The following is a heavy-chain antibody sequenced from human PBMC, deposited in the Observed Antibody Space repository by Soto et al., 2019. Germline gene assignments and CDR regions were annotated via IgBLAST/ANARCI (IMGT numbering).Heavy chain of an antibody. CDR3: ASSTRSGYYGMDV. J-gene: IGHJ6*02. V-gene: IGHV3-33*01. Sequence: PEGSLRLSCAASGFTFSSYGMHWVRQAPGKGLEWVAVIWYDGSNKYYADSVKGRFTISRDNSKNALYLQMNSLRAEDTAVYYCASSTRSGYYGMDVWGQGTTVTVSS. CDR2: IWYDGSNK. D-gene: IGHD2-2*01. CDR1: GFTFSSYG.